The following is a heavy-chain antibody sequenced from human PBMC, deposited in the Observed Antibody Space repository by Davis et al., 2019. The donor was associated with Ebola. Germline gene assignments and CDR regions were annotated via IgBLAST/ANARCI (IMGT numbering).Heavy chain of an antibody. V-gene: IGHV3-49*03. D-gene: IGHD4-17*01. CDR2: IRSKAYGGTT. J-gene: IGHJ4*02. CDR1: GFTFGDYA. CDR3: TRAPYDYGDYAFDY. Sequence: PGGSLRLSCTASGFTFGDYAMSWFRQAPGKGLEWVGFIRSKAYGGTTEYAASVKGRFTISRDDSKSIAYLQMNSLKTEDTAAYYCTRAPYDYGDYAFDYWGQGTLVTVSS.